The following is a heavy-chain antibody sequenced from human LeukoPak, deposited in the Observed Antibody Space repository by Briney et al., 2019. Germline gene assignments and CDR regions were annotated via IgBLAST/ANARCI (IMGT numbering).Heavy chain of an antibody. D-gene: IGHD3-3*01. V-gene: IGHV3-7*01. CDR2: IKQDGNEK. CDR1: GCTFSSYC. J-gene: IGHJ4*02. Sequence: HPGVSLRLSCAASGCTFSSYCMSWVRHATGKELEWVANIKQDGNEKYYVHSVKGRFTISRDNAKNSLYLQMNSLRAEDTAVYYCARTNDFWSGYYQYYFDYWGQGTLVTVSS. CDR3: ARTNDFWSGYYQYYFDY.